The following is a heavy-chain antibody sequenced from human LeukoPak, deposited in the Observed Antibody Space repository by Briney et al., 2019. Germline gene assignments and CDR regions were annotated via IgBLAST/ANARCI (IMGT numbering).Heavy chain of an antibody. Sequence: SVKVSCKASGGTFSSYAISWVRQAPGQGLEWMGRIIPIFGTANYAQKFQGRVTITTDESTSTAYMELSSPRSEDTAVYYCAVNYYVQPLRYDYWGQGTLVTVSS. CDR2: IIPIFGTA. CDR1: GGTFSSYA. V-gene: IGHV1-69*05. J-gene: IGHJ4*02. CDR3: AVNYYVQPLRYDY. D-gene: IGHD3-10*02.